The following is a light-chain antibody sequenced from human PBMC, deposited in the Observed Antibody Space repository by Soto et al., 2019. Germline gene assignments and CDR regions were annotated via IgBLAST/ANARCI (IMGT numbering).Light chain of an antibody. J-gene: IGKJ1*01. CDR3: QQYSISST. V-gene: IGKV3-20*01. Sequence: EIVLTQSPATLSLSPGERATLSCRASQRVSSSSLAWYQHKPGQSPRLLIFGVSSRATDVPDRFSGSGSGTDFTLTINRLEPEDFAVYYCQQYSISSTFGQGIKVEIK. CDR1: QRVSSSS. CDR2: GVS.